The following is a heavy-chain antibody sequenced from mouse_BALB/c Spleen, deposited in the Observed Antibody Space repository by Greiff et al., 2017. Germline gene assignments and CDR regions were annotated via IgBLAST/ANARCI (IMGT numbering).Heavy chain of an antibody. CDR1: GYTFTSYW. V-gene: IGHV1S127*01. CDR2: IDPSDSYT. CDR3: TRSARYDDFPFAY. D-gene: IGHD2-14*01. J-gene: IGHJ3*01. Sequence: QVQLQQPGAELVKPGASVKMSCKASGYTFTSYWMHWVKQRPGQGLEWIGVIDPSDSYTSYNQKFKGKATLTVDTSSSTAYMQLSSLTSEDSAVYYCTRSARYDDFPFAYWGQGTLVTVSA.